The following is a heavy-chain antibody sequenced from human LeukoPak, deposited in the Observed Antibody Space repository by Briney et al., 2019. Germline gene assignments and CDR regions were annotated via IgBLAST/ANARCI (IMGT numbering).Heavy chain of an antibody. J-gene: IGHJ4*02. CDR2: ITGSGGST. CDR1: GFTFSSYG. V-gene: IGHV3-23*01. Sequence: GRSLRLSCAASGFTFSSYGMHWVRQAPGKGLEWVSGITGSGGSTYYAGPVKGRFTISRDNSKNTLSLQMNSLRAEDTAVYYCAKSRSSGSYCIDYWGQGTLVTVSS. D-gene: IGHD3-10*01. CDR3: AKSRSSGSYCIDY.